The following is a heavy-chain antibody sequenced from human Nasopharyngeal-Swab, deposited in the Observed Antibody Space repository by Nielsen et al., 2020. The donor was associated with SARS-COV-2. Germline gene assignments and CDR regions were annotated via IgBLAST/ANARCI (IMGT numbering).Heavy chain of an antibody. D-gene: IGHD1-1*01. CDR1: GFIFSKYW. Sequence: GESLKISCVASGFIFSKYWMHWVRQATGKRLVWVSRVNQDGSRTDYADSVRGRFTISRDNAKHTQHLQMNRLRVEDTAVYYCVKHQGSSSGQWGQGTLVTVSS. CDR3: VKHQGSSSGQ. J-gene: IGHJ1*01. CDR2: VNQDGSRT. V-gene: IGHV3-74*01.